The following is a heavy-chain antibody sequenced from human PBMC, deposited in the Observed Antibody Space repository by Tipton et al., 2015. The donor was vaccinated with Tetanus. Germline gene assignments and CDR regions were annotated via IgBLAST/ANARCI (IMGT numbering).Heavy chain of an antibody. CDR1: RGPISSYY. Sequence: GLVKPSETLSLTCTVSRGPISSYYWSWIRQPAGKGLEWVGHISNGNTDYSTSLKSRVTLSVDLSKNQFSLQLRAVTAADTAVYYCGRGITDGYNRRLDYWGQGLRVAVS. J-gene: IGHJ4*02. V-gene: IGHV4-4*07. D-gene: IGHD5-24*01. CDR2: ISNGNT. CDR3: GRGITDGYNRRLDY.